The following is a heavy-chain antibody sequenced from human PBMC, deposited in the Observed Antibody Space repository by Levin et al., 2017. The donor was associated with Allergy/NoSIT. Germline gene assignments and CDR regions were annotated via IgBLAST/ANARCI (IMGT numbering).Heavy chain of an antibody. Sequence: SVKVSCKASGGTFSSYAISWVRQAPGQGLEWMGGIIPIFGTANYAQKFQGRVTITADKSTSTAYMELSSLRSEDTAVYYCARGVRIVVVTASTPYDDGMDVWGQGTTVTVSS. CDR2: IIPIFGTA. CDR3: ARGVRIVVVTASTPYDDGMDV. J-gene: IGHJ6*02. CDR1: GGTFSSYA. D-gene: IGHD2-21*02. V-gene: IGHV1-69*06.